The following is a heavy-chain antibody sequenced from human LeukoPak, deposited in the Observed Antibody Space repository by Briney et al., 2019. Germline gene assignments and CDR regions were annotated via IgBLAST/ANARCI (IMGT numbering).Heavy chain of an antibody. CDR1: GFTFSSYW. V-gene: IGHV3-74*01. Sequence: QTGGSLRLSCAASGFTFSSYWMSWVRHAPGKGLVWVSRIDGDGSNTIYADSVKGRFTISRDNAKNTVYLQMNNLRAEDTAVYYCTREREQQSDYWGQGTLVTVSS. D-gene: IGHD6-13*01. CDR3: TREREQQSDY. CDR2: IDGDGSNT. J-gene: IGHJ4*02.